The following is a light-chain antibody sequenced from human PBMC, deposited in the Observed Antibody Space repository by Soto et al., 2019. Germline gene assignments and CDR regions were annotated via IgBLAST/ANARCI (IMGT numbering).Light chain of an antibody. V-gene: IGLV2-8*01. J-gene: IGLJ2*01. CDR1: GSDVGGYNF. Sequence: QSALTQPPSASGSPGQSVTISCTGTGSDVGGYNFVSWYQQHPGKAPKLMIYEVTKRPSGVPDRFSGSKSGNTASLTVSGLQAEEEAGYYCSSYAGSNNYVVFGGGPKLTVL. CDR2: EVT. CDR3: SSYAGSNNYVV.